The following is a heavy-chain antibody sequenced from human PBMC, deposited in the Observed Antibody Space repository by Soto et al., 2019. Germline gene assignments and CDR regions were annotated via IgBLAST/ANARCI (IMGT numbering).Heavy chain of an antibody. D-gene: IGHD5-12*01. J-gene: IGHJ6*02. V-gene: IGHV1-18*01. CDR3: AREGVAPYYYYGMDV. CDR1: GYTFTRSG. Sequence: ASVKVSCKASGYTFTRSGISWVRQAPGQGLEWMGWISTYNGNTNYAQTFQGRVTMTTDTSTSTVHMEVRSLRSDDTAVYYCAREGVAPYYYYGMDVWGQGTPVTVSS. CDR2: ISTYNGNT.